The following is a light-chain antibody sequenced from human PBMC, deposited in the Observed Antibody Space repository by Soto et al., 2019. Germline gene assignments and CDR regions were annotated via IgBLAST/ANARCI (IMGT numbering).Light chain of an antibody. V-gene: IGKV3D-15*01. CDR1: QSVTNN. Sequence: IVMTQSPVTLSVSPGEKATLSCRASQSVTNNLAWYQQTPGQAPRLLIYRASTRATGVPVRFSGSGSGTQFTLPISSLQSEDSAVYFCQQYNHWPGTFGQGTKVEIK. CDR3: QQYNHWPGT. CDR2: RAS. J-gene: IGKJ1*01.